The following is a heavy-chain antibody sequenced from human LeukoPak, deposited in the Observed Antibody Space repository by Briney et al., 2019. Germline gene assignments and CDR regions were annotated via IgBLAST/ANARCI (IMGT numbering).Heavy chain of an antibody. J-gene: IGHJ6*02. Sequence: GGSLRLSCTVSGFTFDDYAMHWARHTPGKGLEWVAGITWNRDNIGYGDSVKGRFTISRDNAKNSLYLQMNSLRAEDTALYYCAKDIGDEGTDTAMVGVDVWGQGTTVTVSS. CDR3: AKDIGDEGTDTAMVGVDV. CDR2: ITWNRDNI. V-gene: IGHV3-9*01. D-gene: IGHD5-18*01. CDR1: GFTFDDYA.